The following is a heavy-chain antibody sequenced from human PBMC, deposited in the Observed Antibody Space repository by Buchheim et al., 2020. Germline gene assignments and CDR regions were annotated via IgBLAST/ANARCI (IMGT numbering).Heavy chain of an antibody. CDR2: INSDGSST. J-gene: IGHJ6*02. V-gene: IGHV3-74*01. D-gene: IGHD3-3*01. CDR3: ARVAYYDFWSGYWPDYYYYGMDV. CDR1: GFTFSSYW. Sequence: EVQLVESGGGLVQPGGSLRLSCAASGFTFSSYWMHWVRQAPGKGLVWVSRINSDGSSTSYADSVKGRFTISRDNAKNTLYLQMNSLRAEDTAVYYCARVAYYDFWSGYWPDYYYYGMDVWGQGTT.